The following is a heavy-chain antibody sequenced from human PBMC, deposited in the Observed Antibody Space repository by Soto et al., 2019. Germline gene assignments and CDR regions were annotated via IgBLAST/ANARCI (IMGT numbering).Heavy chain of an antibody. CDR2: IIPIFGTA. Sequence: KVSCKASGGTFRSYAISWVRQAPGQWLEWMVGIIPIFGTANYAQKFQGRVTITAEKSTSTAYMELSSLRSEDTAVYYCARAYYDSSGPDVAFDIWGQGTMVNVSS. D-gene: IGHD3-22*01. J-gene: IGHJ3*02. CDR1: GGTFRSYA. V-gene: IGHV1-69*06. CDR3: ARAYYDSSGPDVAFDI.